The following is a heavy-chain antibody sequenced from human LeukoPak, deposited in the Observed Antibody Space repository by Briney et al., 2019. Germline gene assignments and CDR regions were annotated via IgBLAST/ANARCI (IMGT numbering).Heavy chain of an antibody. J-gene: IGHJ4*02. Sequence: SETLSLTRTVSGGSISSYYWSWIRQPPGKGLEWIGYIYYSGSTNYNPSLKSRVTISVDTSKNQFSLKLSSVTAADTAVYYCARGLVATSMPFDYWGQGTLVTVSS. CDR1: GGSISSYY. D-gene: IGHD5-12*01. V-gene: IGHV4-59*01. CDR2: IYYSGST. CDR3: ARGLVATSMPFDY.